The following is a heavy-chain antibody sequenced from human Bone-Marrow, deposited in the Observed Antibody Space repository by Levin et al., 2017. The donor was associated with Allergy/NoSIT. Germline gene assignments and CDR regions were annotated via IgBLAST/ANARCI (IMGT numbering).Heavy chain of an antibody. CDR2: IWYDGSNK. Sequence: GGSLRLSCAASGFTFSSYGMHWVRQAPGKGLEWVAVIWYDGSNKYYADSVKGRFTISRDNSKNTLYLQMNSLRAEDTAVYYCCGGSYLGNYFDYWGQGTLVTVSS. CDR1: GFTFSSYG. CDR3: CGGSYLGNYFDY. J-gene: IGHJ4*02. V-gene: IGHV3-33*01. D-gene: IGHD1-26*01.